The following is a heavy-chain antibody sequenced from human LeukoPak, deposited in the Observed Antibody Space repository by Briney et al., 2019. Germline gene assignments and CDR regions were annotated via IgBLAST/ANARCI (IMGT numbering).Heavy chain of an antibody. J-gene: IGHJ4*02. Sequence: ASVKVSCKASGYTFTSYGINWVRQAPGQGLEWMGWISAYNGNTNYAQKLQGRVTMTTDTSTSTAYMDLRSLRSGDTAVYYCARALPADYYDSSGPLTFDYWGQGTLVTVSS. D-gene: IGHD3-22*01. CDR3: ARALPADYYDSSGPLTFDY. CDR2: ISAYNGNT. V-gene: IGHV1-18*01. CDR1: GYTFTSYG.